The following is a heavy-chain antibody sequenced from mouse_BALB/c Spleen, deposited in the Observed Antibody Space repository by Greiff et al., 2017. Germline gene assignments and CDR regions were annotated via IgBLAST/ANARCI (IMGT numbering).Heavy chain of an antibody. V-gene: IGHV1-14*01. CDR2: INPYNDGT. Sequence: EVQRVESGPELVKPGASVKMSCKASGYTFTSYVMHWVKQKPGQGLEWIGYINPYNDGTKYNEKFKGKATLTSDKSSSTAYMELSSLTSEDSAVYYCARNYGYNYFDYWGQGTTLTVSS. J-gene: IGHJ2*01. CDR1: GYTFTSYV. CDR3: ARNYGYNYFDY. D-gene: IGHD1-2*01.